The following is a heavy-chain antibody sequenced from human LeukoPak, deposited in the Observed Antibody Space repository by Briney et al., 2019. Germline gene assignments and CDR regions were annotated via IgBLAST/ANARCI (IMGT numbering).Heavy chain of an antibody. Sequence: GGSLRLSCATSGFSFRNSWMSWVRQAPGKGLEWVANIRQDATEIYYADSVKGRLTISRDNTRRSLFLQMNILRVEDTALYYCARLNWDDGEVSGFDQWGQGLLVTVSS. V-gene: IGHV3-7*01. D-gene: IGHD1-26*01. CDR3: ARLNWDDGEVSGFDQ. J-gene: IGHJ5*02. CDR2: IRQDATEI. CDR1: GFSFRNSW.